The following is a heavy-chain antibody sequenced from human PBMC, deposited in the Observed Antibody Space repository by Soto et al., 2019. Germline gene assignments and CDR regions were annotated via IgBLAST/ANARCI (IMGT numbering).Heavy chain of an antibody. V-gene: IGHV3-33*01. J-gene: IGHJ6*03. CDR2: IWYDGSNK. D-gene: IGHD2-15*01. CDR1: GFTFSSYG. CDR3: TRHVDCSGGSCYSGYYYYMDV. Sequence: PGGSLRLSCAASGFTFSSYGMHWVRQAPGKGLEWVAVIWYDGSNKYYADSVKGRFTISRDNSKNTLYLQMNSLKTEDTAVYYCTRHVDCSGGSCYSGYYYYMDVWGKGTTVTVSS.